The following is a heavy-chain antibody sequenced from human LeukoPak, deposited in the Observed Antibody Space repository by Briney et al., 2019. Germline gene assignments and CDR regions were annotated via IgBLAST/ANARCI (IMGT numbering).Heavy chain of an antibody. J-gene: IGHJ3*02. Sequence: TTGGSLRLSCAASGFTSSSYSMNWVRQAPGKGLEWVSSISSSSSYIYYADSMKGRFTISRDNSKNTLYLQMNSLRAEDTAVYYCAKDRDYYYDSSVDFDIWGQGTMVTVSS. V-gene: IGHV3-21*04. CDR1: GFTSSSYS. D-gene: IGHD3-22*01. CDR2: ISSSSSYI. CDR3: AKDRDYYYDSSVDFDI.